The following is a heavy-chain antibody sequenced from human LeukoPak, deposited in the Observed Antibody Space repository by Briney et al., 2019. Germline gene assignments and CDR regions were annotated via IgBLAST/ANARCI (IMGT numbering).Heavy chain of an antibody. Sequence: SETLSLTCAVSGYSISSGYYWGWIRQPPGKGLEWIGSIYHSGSTYYNPSLKSRDTISVDTSKNQFSLKLSSVTAADTAVYYCARVYYDILTGYYNWFDPWGQGTLVTVSS. J-gene: IGHJ5*02. V-gene: IGHV4-38-2*01. D-gene: IGHD3-9*01. CDR1: GYSISSGYY. CDR3: ARVYYDILTGYYNWFDP. CDR2: IYHSGST.